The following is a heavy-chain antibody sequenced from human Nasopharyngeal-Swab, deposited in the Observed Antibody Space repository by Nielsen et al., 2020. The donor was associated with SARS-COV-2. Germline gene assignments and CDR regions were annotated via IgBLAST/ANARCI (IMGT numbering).Heavy chain of an antibody. V-gene: IGHV4-39*01. CDR1: GGSISSTSHY. D-gene: IGHD1-7*01. CDR2: IYYSGRS. CDR3: VRTKRNLGGWFDP. J-gene: IGHJ5*02. Sequence: SETLSLTCTVSGGSISSTSHYWGWIRQPPGKGLDWIGSIYYSGRSYYNPSLKSRVTISVDTSKNLFSLILTSVTAADTAVYYCVRTKRNLGGWFDPWGQGILVTVSS.